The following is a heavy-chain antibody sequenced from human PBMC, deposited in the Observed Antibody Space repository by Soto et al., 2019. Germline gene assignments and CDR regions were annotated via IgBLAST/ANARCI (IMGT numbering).Heavy chain of an antibody. V-gene: IGHV1-69*13. CDR2: IIPIFRTA. CDR1: GGTFSSYA. J-gene: IGHJ6*01. Sequence: SVKVSCKASGGTFSSYAINWVRQAPGQGLEWMGGIIPIFRTANYARKFQGRVTLTVDESTSTAYMELSSLRSEDTAVYYCAKAKVARRYSSGWFGGGMNVWGQGTTVTVSS. CDR3: AKAKVARRYSSGWFGGGMNV. D-gene: IGHD6-19*01.